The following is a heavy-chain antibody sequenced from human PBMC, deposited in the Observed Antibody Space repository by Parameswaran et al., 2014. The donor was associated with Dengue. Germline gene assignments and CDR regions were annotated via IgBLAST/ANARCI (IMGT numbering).Heavy chain of an antibody. Sequence: VRQAPGKGLEWISYISGSSNTIYYADSVKGRFTISRDNAKNSLYLQMNSLRAEDTAVYYCASGYSMNVGGQGTTVTVSS. CDR3: ASGYSMNV. CDR2: ISGSSNTI. J-gene: IGHJ6*02. V-gene: IGHV3-48*01.